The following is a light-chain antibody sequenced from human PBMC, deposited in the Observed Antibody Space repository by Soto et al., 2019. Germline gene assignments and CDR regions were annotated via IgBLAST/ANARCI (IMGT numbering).Light chain of an antibody. V-gene: IGKV3-15*01. J-gene: IGKJ2*01. CDR2: DAS. CDR1: QTVASN. CDR3: QQYHNWPPQYT. Sequence: EIVLTQSPASLSVSPGDGATLSCRASQTVASNLAWYQQKPGQGPRLLIHDASTRAAGGPARFSGSGSGTDFTLTISSLQSEDFAVYYCQQYHNWPPQYTFGQGTKLQIK.